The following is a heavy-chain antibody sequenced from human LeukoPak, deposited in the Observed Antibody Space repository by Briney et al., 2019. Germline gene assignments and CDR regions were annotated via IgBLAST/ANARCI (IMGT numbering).Heavy chain of an antibody. J-gene: IGHJ4*02. CDR1: GFTFSSYW. CDR3: ARAHYYDSSGYYFFDY. V-gene: IGHV3-7*03. CDR2: IKQDGSEK. D-gene: IGHD3-22*01. Sequence: PGGSLRLSCAASGFTFSSYWMSWVRQAPGKGLEWVANIKQDGSEKYYVDSVKGRFTISRDSAKNSLYLQMNSLRAEDTALYYCARAHYYDSSGYYFFDYWGQGTLVTVSS.